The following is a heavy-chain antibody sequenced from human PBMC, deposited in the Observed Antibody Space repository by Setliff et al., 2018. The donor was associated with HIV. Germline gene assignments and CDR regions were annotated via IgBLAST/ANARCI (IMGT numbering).Heavy chain of an antibody. Sequence: LRLSCAASGFTVSSYSMNWVRQAPGKGLEWVSSISSSSSYIYYADSVKGRFTISRDNAKNSLYLQMNSLRAEDTAVYYCARDQGNTIFGVVSRGWFDPWGQGTLVTVSS. D-gene: IGHD3-3*01. CDR3: ARDQGNTIFGVVSRGWFDP. V-gene: IGHV3-21*01. J-gene: IGHJ5*02. CDR2: ISSSSSYI. CDR1: GFTVSSYS.